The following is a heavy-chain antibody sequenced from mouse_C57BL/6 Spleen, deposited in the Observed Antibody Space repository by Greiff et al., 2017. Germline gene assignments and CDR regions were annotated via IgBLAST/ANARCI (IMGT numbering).Heavy chain of an antibody. CDR3: AREGGGGSSGRAMDD. J-gene: IGHJ4*01. CDR2: INPNTGGT. Sequence: VQLQQSGPELVKPGASVKISCKASGYTFPDYYMNWVKQSHGQSLEWIGDINPNTGGTSYNKKLKGKATLTVDQSSSTAYMARRSLTSEDSACYYCAREGGGGSSGRAMDDWGQGTSVTVSS. CDR1: GYTFPDYY. D-gene: IGHD1-1*01. V-gene: IGHV1-26*01.